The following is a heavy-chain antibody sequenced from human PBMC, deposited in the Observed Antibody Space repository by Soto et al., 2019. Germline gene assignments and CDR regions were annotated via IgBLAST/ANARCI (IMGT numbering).Heavy chain of an antibody. CDR1: GGTFSNYA. V-gene: IGHV1-69*12. Sequence: QVQLVPSGAEVTKPGSSVKVSCKASGGTFSNYAISWVRQAPGQGLEWMGGIIPIFGTANYAQKFQGRVTITADESTSTAYMELSSLRSEDTAIYYCAVGSVDIVPTGMKPFDPWGQGTLVTVSS. J-gene: IGHJ5*02. D-gene: IGHD5-12*01. CDR2: IIPIFGTA. CDR3: AVGSVDIVPTGMKPFDP.